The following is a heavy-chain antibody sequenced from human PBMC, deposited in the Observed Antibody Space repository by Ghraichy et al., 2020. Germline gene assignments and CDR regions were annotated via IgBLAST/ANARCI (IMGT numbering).Heavy chain of an antibody. CDR3: ATLPGVMIDY. D-gene: IGHD2-2*01. CDR1: GFTFNSYW. CDR2: INSDGSAT. Sequence: LSLTCAASGFTFNSYWMHWVRQAPGKGLVWVSRINSDGSATSYADSVKGRFTISRDNAKNTLYLQMNSLTVEDTAVYYCATLPGVMIDYWGQGTLVTVSS. J-gene: IGHJ4*02. V-gene: IGHV3-74*01.